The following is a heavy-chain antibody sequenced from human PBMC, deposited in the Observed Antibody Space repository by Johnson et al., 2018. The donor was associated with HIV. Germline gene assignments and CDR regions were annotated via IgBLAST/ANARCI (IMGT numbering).Heavy chain of an antibody. CDR3: AREVDTGGDTGALDI. CDR2: IKQDGSEK. V-gene: IGHV3-7*01. CDR1: GFTFINYW. D-gene: IGHD1-26*01. Sequence: MLLVESGGRLVQPGGSLRLSCTTSGFTFINYWMSWVRQAPGKGLEWVANIKQDGSEKFYVDSVKGRFTVSRDNAKNSLYMQMNSLRLEDTAFYFCAREVDTGGDTGALDIWGQGTMVTVSS. J-gene: IGHJ3*02.